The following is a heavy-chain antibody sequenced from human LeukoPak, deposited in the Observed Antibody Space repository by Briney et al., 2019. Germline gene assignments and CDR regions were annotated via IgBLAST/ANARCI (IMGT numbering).Heavy chain of an antibody. Sequence: PGGSLRLSCAASGFTLSSYAMSWVRQAPGKGPEWVSLVYSDGVTRYADSVQGRFTISRDNSKNTVYLQMNNLRVEDTAVYHCVRDRAEGRAWVEFDPWGQGILVTVSS. J-gene: IGHJ5*02. CDR1: GFTLSSYA. CDR2: VYSDGVT. V-gene: IGHV3-66*02. CDR3: VRDRAEGRAWVEFDP.